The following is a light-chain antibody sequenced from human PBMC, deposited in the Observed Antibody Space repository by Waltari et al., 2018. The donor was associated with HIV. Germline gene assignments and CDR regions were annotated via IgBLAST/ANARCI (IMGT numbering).Light chain of an antibody. CDR2: RNN. CDR3: AAWDDRLSGRL. V-gene: IGLV1-47*01. CDR1: NSKVGNNF. Sequence: QSLLAQPRSLSGPPGRRVNISCSGSNSKVGNNFDNWYKQVPGGAPKLLIYRNNQRPSGVPDRFSGSKSGTSASLAISGLRTEDEGDYYCAAWDDRLSGRLFGGGTKVTVL. J-gene: IGLJ2*01.